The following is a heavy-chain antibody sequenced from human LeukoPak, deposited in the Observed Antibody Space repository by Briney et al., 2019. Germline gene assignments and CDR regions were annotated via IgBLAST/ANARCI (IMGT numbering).Heavy chain of an antibody. CDR3: ARDVAGTARLDY. Sequence: ASVKVSCKASGYTFTSYGISWVRQAPGQGLEWMGIINPSGGSTSYAQKFQGRVTMTRDMSTSTVYMELSSLRSEDTAVYYCARDVAGTARLDYWGQGTLVTVSS. CDR2: INPSGGST. V-gene: IGHV1-46*01. D-gene: IGHD1-14*01. CDR1: GYTFTSYG. J-gene: IGHJ4*02.